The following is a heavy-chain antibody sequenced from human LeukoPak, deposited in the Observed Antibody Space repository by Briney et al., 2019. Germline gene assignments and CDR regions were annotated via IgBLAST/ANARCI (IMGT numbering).Heavy chain of an antibody. J-gene: IGHJ4*02. Sequence: PSETLSLTCTVCGGSISSYYWSWIRQPPGKGLEWIGYIYYSGSTNYNPSLKSRVTISVDTSKNQFSLKLSSVTAADTAVYYCASAWIAAAGSIDYWGQGTLVTVSS. CDR1: GGSISSYY. V-gene: IGHV4-59*08. CDR2: IYYSGST. CDR3: ASAWIAAAGSIDY. D-gene: IGHD6-13*01.